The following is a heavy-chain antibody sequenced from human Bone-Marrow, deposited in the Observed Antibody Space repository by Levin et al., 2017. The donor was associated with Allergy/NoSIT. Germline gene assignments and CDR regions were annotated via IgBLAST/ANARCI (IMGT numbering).Heavy chain of an antibody. D-gene: IGHD2-15*01. V-gene: IGHV3-30*09. J-gene: IGHJ4*02. CDR1: GFTFNSYA. CDR2: ISHDGRSR. Sequence: GESLKISCAASGFTFNSYAMHWVRQAPGKTLEWVAVISHDGRSRYYTDSVKGRFVISRDTSNNTLYLQMNSLTTEDTAVFYCARGRCGGGSCHSLYFFDYWGQGTLVTVSS. CDR3: ARGRCGGGSCHSLYFFDY.